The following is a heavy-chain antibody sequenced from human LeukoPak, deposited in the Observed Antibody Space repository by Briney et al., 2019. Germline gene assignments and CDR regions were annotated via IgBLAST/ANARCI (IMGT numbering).Heavy chain of an antibody. CDR2: IYSGGST. V-gene: IGHV3-66*01. CDR1: GFTVSSNY. CDR3: ARDHLSSSWYGMDV. J-gene: IGHJ6*02. Sequence: GGSLRLSCAASGFTVSSNYMSWVRQAPGRGLEWVSVIYSGGSTYYADSVKGRFTISRDNSKNTLYLQMNSLRAEDTAVYYCARDHLSSSWYGMDVWRQGTTVTVSS. D-gene: IGHD6-13*01.